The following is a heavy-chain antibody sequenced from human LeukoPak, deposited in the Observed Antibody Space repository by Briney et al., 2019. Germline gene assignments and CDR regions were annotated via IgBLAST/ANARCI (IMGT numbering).Heavy chain of an antibody. CDR1: GGSFSGYY. D-gene: IGHD6-19*01. J-gene: IGHJ4*02. Sequence: SETLSLACAVYGGSFSGYYWSWIRQPPGKGLEWIGEINHSGSTNYNPSLKSRVTISVDTSKNQFSLKLSSVTAADTAVYYCARGQVSSGCEFDYWGQGTLVTVSS. CDR3: ARGQVSSGCEFDY. V-gene: IGHV4-34*01. CDR2: INHSGST.